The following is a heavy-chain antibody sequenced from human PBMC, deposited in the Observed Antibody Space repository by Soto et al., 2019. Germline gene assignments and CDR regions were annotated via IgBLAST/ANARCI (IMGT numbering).Heavy chain of an antibody. V-gene: IGHV1-8*01. Sequence: ASVKVSCKASGYTFTSYDINWVRQATGQGLEWMGWMNPNSGNTGYAQKFQGRVTMTRNTSISTAYMELSSLRSEDTAVYYCARGLPDGDGDLGLLYFDYWGQGTLVTVSS. CDR1: GYTFTSYD. D-gene: IGHD4-17*01. CDR3: ARGLPDGDGDLGLLYFDY. J-gene: IGHJ4*02. CDR2: MNPNSGNT.